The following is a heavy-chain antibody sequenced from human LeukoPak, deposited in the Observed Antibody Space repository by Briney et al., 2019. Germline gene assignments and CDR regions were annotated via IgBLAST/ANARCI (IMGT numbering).Heavy chain of an antibody. D-gene: IGHD2-15*01. Sequence: SLRLSCAASGFTFSSYGMHWVRQAPGKGLEWVAAVWYDGSIQYCADSVKGRFTISRDNSKNTLYLQMDSLRAEDTAVYYCARAGYCSGGSCYGSDYWGQGTLVSVS. J-gene: IGHJ4*02. CDR3: ARAGYCSGGSCYGSDY. CDR1: GFTFSSYG. CDR2: VWYDGSIQ. V-gene: IGHV3-33*01.